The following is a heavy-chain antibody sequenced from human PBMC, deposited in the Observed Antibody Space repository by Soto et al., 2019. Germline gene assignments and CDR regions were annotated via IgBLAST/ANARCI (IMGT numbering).Heavy chain of an antibody. D-gene: IGHD2-2*01. CDR1: GGTFSSYA. CDR3: ARAQGSSTSLEIYYYYYYGMDV. Sequence: QVQLVQSGAEVKKPGSSVKVSCKASGGTFSSYAISWVRQAPGQGLEWMGGIIPISDTTNYAQKFQCRVTITADESTSTAYMELSSLRSEDTAVYDCARAQGSSTSLEIYYYYYYGMDVWGQGTTVTVSS. J-gene: IGHJ6*02. CDR2: IIPISDTT. V-gene: IGHV1-69*01.